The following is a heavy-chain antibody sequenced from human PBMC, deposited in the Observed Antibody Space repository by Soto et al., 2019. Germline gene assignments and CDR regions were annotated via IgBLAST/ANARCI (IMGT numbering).Heavy chain of an antibody. J-gene: IGHJ4*02. V-gene: IGHV3-30-3*01. Sequence: QVQLVESGGGVVQPGRSLRLSCAASGFTFSSYALHWVRQAPGKGLEWVAVISSDGSNTYYADSVKGRFTFSRDNSNNTLYLQMNSLRAEDTSVYYCARFKGCIGGSCYPDFDYWGQGTLVTVSS. D-gene: IGHD2-15*01. CDR1: GFTFSSYA. CDR3: ARFKGCIGGSCYPDFDY. CDR2: ISSDGSNT.